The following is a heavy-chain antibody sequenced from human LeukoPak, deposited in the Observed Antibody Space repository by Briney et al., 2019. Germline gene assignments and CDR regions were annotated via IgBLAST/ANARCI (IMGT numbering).Heavy chain of an antibody. CDR1: GFTFSSYG. CDR2: ISSSSSYI. V-gene: IGHV3-21*01. J-gene: IGHJ6*02. Sequence: GGSLRLSCAASGFTFSSYGMNWVRQAPGKGLEWVSSISSSSSYIYYADSVKGRFTISRDNAKNSLYLQMNSLRAEDTAVYYCARVNYCSSTSCSSGAWYYYYGMDVWGQGTTVTVSS. CDR3: ARVNYCSSTSCSSGAWYYYYGMDV. D-gene: IGHD2-2*01.